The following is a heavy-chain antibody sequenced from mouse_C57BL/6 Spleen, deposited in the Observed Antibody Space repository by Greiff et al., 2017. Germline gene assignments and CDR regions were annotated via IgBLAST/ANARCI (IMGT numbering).Heavy chain of an antibody. V-gene: IGHV5-6*01. CDR1: GFTFSSYG. Sequence: EVKLLQSGGDLVRPGGSLKLSCAASGFTFSSYGMSWVRQTPDKRLEWVATISSGGSYTYYPDSVKGRFTISRDNAKNTLYLPMSSLKSEDTAMYYCARHGGDDCDWFSYWGQGPLVTVAA. CDR2: ISSGGSYT. D-gene: IGHD2-4*01. J-gene: IGHJ3*01. CDR3: ARHGGDDCDWFSY.